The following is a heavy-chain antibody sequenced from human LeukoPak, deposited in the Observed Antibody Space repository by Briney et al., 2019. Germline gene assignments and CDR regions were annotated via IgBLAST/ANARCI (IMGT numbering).Heavy chain of an antibody. V-gene: IGHV4-38-2*02. J-gene: IGHJ5*02. CDR2: LYHSGST. CDR1: GYSITSGYY. D-gene: IGHD2-2*01. Sequence: SETLSLNCIVSGYSITSGYYWGWIRQPPGKGLECIASLYHSGSTYYNPSLKSRVTISVDTSKNQFSLKLCSVTAADTAVYYCAKEPLGCSSTSCYPVWFDPWGQGTLVTVSS. CDR3: AKEPLGCSSTSCYPVWFDP.